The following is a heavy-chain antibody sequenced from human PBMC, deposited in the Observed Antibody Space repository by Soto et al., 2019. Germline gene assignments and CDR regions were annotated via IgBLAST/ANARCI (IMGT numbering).Heavy chain of an antibody. CDR3: ARLGLILTGLRRGAFDI. J-gene: IGHJ3*02. V-gene: IGHV4-59*08. Sequence: SETLSLTCTVSGGSISSYYWSWIRQPPGKGLEWIGYIYYSGSTNYNPSLKSRVTISVDTSKNQFSLKLSSVTAADTAVYYCARLGLILTGLRRGAFDIWGQGTMVTVSS. D-gene: IGHD3-9*01. CDR1: GGSISSYY. CDR2: IYYSGST.